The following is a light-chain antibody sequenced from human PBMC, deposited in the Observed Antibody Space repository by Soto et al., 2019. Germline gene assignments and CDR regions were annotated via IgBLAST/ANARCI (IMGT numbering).Light chain of an antibody. CDR2: EVS. J-gene: IGLJ1*01. Sequence: QSVLTQPASVSGSPGQSITISCTGTSSDVGHYNYVSWYQHHPGKTPKLMIYEVSNRPSGVSNRFSGSKSGNMASLTISGLQAEHEADYYCCSYTSSNTFVFGSGTKVTV. CDR3: CSYTSSNTFV. CDR1: SSDVGHYNY. V-gene: IGLV2-14*01.